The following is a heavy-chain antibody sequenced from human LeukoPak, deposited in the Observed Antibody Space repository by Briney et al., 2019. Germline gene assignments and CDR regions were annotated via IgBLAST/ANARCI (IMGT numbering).Heavy chain of an antibody. Sequence: SCKVSGYTLTELSMHWVRQAPGKGLEWVAVISYDGSNKYYADSVKGRFTISRDNSKNTLYLQMNSLRAEDTAVYYCARDEEQLVSSPFDYWGQGTLVTVSS. V-gene: IGHV3-30-3*01. J-gene: IGHJ4*02. CDR1: GYTLTELS. D-gene: IGHD6-13*01. CDR2: ISYDGSNK. CDR3: ARDEEQLVSSPFDY.